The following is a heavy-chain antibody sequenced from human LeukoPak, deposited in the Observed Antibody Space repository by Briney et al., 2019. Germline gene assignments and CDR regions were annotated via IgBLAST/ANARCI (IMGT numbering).Heavy chain of an antibody. CDR1: GGSISSSSYY. CDR2: IYYSGST. V-gene: IGHV4-39*07. CDR3: ARVNSFPTYYDFWSGYYTEYYYYYMGV. Sequence: SETLSLTCTVSGGSISSSSYYWGWIRQPPGKGLEWIGSIYYSGSTYYNPSLKSRVTISVDTSKNQFSLKLSSVTAADTAVYYCARVNSFPTYYDFWSGYYTEYYYYYMGVWGKGTTVTVSS. D-gene: IGHD3-3*01. J-gene: IGHJ6*03.